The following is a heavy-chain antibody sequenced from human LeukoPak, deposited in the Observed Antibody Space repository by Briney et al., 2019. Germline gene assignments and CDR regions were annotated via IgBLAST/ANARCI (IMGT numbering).Heavy chain of an antibody. Sequence: GGSLRLSCAASGFTFDDYAMHWVRQAPGKGLEWVSGINWNGGSTGYADSVKGRFTISRDNAKNSLYLQMNSLRAEDTALYHCARGLPYDYVWGSYRYTPSYFDYWGQGTLVTVSS. CDR1: GFTFDDYA. J-gene: IGHJ4*02. V-gene: IGHV3-20*01. CDR3: ARGLPYDYVWGSYRYTPSYFDY. CDR2: INWNGGST. D-gene: IGHD3-16*02.